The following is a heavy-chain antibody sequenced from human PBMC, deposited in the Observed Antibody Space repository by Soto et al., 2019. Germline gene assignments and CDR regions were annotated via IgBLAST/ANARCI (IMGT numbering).Heavy chain of an antibody. D-gene: IGHD1-26*01. V-gene: IGHV1-18*01. CDR2: ITPYTGNT. CDR3: ARDRGSGSYYLGPYYFDY. J-gene: IGHJ4*02. Sequence: ASVKVSCKSSGYTFSDYGFSWVRQAPGQGLEWMGWITPYTGNTNFAQKFQGRVTMSTDRFTSTAYMDLRSLTSDDTAVYYCARDRGSGSYYLGPYYFDYWGQGTLVTVPQ. CDR1: GYTFSDYG.